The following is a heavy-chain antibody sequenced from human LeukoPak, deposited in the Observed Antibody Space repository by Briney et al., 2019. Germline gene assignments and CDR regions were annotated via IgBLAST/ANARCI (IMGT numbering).Heavy chain of an antibody. D-gene: IGHD3-3*01. V-gene: IGHV4-34*01. CDR1: GGSFSGYY. CDR2: INHSGST. CDR3: ARGSGITIFGVVIIPTYYYYMTS. J-gene: IGHJ6*03. Sequence: SETLSLTCAVYGGSFSGYYWSWTRQPPGKGLEWIGEINHSGSTNYNPSLKSRVTISIDTSKNQFSLKLSSVTAADTAVYYCARGSGITIFGVVIIPTYYYYMTSGAKGPRSPSP.